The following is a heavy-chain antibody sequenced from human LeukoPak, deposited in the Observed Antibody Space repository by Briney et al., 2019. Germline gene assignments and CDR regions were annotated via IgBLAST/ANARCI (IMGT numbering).Heavy chain of an antibody. CDR1: GGSISSYY. J-gene: IGHJ4*02. Sequence: SETLSLTCTVSGGSISSYYWSWIRQPPGKGLEWIGYIYYSGSTNYNPSLKSRVTISVDTSKKQFSLNLTSVTAADTAVYYCAKERSSGWYGTTFDYWGPGSLVTVSS. CDR3: AKERSSGWYGTTFDY. CDR2: IYYSGST. V-gene: IGHV4-59*01. D-gene: IGHD6-19*01.